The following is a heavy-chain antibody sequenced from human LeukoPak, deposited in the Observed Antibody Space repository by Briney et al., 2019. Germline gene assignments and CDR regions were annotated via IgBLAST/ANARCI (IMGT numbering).Heavy chain of an antibody. CDR1: GGSISTYY. CDR2: IYYSGST. Sequence: SETLSLTCIVSGGSISTYYWSWIRQPPGKGLEWIGYIYYSGSTNYNPSLKSRVTISIDTSKNQFSLNLSSVTAADTAVYYCARGLRYFDWDDAFDIWGQGTMVTVSS. V-gene: IGHV4-59*12. D-gene: IGHD3-9*01. J-gene: IGHJ3*02. CDR3: ARGLRYFDWDDAFDI.